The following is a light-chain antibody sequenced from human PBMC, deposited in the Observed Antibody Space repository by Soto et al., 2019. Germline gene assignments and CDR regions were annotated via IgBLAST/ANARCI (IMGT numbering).Light chain of an antibody. CDR1: QSVSSSY. Sequence: EIVLTQSPGTLSLSPGERATLSCRASQSVSSSYLAWYQQKPGQAPRLLIYGASSRATGIPDRFSGSGSGTEFHLTISRLEPEDFAVYYCQQYGSSPRTFGQGTKVEIK. V-gene: IGKV3-20*01. CDR2: GAS. J-gene: IGKJ1*01. CDR3: QQYGSSPRT.